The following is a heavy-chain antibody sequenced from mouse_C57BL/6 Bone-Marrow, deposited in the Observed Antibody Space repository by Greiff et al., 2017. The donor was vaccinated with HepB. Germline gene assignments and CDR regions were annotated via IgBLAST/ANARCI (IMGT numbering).Heavy chain of an antibody. Sequence: QVQLQQPGAELVMPGASVKLSCKASGYTFTSYWMHWVKQRTGQGLEWIGEIDPSDSYTNYNQKFKGKSTLTVDKSSSTAYMQLSSLTSEDSAVYYCARRLFDYWGQGTTLTVSS. CDR2: IDPSDSYT. CDR1: GYTFTSYW. V-gene: IGHV1-69*01. CDR3: ARRLFDY. J-gene: IGHJ2*01.